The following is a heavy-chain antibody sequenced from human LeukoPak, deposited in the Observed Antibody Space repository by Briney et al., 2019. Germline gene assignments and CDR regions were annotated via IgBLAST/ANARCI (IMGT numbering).Heavy chain of an antibody. CDR2: VSSSSSYI. D-gene: IGHD3-22*01. Sequence: PSETLSLTCAVYGGSFSGYYWSWIRQPPGKGLEWVSSVSSSSSYIYYADSVKGRFTISRDNAKNSLYLQMNSLRAEDTAVYYCARDSESSGQYWGQGTLVTVSS. CDR3: ARDSESSGQY. V-gene: IGHV3-21*01. CDR1: GGSFSGYY. J-gene: IGHJ4*02.